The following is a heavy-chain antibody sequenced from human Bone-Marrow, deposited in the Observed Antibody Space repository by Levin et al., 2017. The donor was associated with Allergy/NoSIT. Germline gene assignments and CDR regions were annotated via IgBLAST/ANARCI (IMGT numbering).Heavy chain of an antibody. V-gene: IGHV3-30*18. CDR2: ISYDGSNK. Sequence: GGSLRLSCAASGFTFSSYGMHWVRQAPGKGLEWVAVISYDGSNKYYADSVKGRFTISRDNSKNTLYLQMNSLRAEDTAVYYCAKVARGYNFAPMLINYFDYWGQGTLVTVSS. D-gene: IGHD5-24*01. CDR3: AKVARGYNFAPMLINYFDY. CDR1: GFTFSSYG. J-gene: IGHJ4*02.